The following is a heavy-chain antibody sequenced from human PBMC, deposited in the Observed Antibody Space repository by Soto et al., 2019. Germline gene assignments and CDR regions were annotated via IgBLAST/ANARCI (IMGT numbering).Heavy chain of an antibody. J-gene: IGHJ4*02. D-gene: IGHD1-26*01. V-gene: IGHV2-5*02. Sequence: QITLKESGPTLVKPTQTLTLTCTFSGLSLTNDRVGVGWIRQPPGKALEWLAVIYWDDTKTYRPSLKSRLTITKDTSKNQVALTMTDMDPVDTATYYCAHAYGGRSLYWGQGTLVTVSS. CDR2: IYWDDTK. CDR1: GLSLTNDRVG. CDR3: AHAYGGRSLY.